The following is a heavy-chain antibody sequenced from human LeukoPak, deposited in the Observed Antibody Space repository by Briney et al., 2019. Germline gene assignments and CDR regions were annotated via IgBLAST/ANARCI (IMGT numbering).Heavy chain of an antibody. Sequence: GGSLRLSCAASAFSLKDYNMNWVRQAPGKGLDWVSSISYTGTYIYYADSVKGRFTVSRDNAQNSVYLQMNSLRVEDTAIYYCVRDRGTYRPIDYWGQGTLVTVSS. CDR1: AFSLKDYN. CDR2: ISYTGTYI. D-gene: IGHD1-26*01. V-gene: IGHV3-21*04. J-gene: IGHJ4*02. CDR3: VRDRGTYRPIDY.